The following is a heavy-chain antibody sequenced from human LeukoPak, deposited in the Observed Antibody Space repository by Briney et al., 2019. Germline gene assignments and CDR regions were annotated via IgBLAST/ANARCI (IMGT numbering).Heavy chain of an antibody. V-gene: IGHV4-61*02. Sequence: SETLSLTCTVSGDSISSSNCYWGWIRQPAGKGLEWIGRIYTSGSTNYNPSLKSRVTISVDTSKNQFSLKLSSVTAADTAVYYCARDFPTSIAVWGQGTLVTVSS. CDR3: ARDFPTSIAV. D-gene: IGHD6-19*01. CDR2: IYTSGST. CDR1: GDSISSSNCY. J-gene: IGHJ4*02.